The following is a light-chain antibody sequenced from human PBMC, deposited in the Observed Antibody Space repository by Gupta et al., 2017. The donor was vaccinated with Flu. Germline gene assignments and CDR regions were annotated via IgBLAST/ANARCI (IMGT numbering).Light chain of an antibody. Sequence: TGTSSDIGTYNCVSRYQQHPGKVPKLIIYHGTNRPSEGPDRFTGSKSGNTASRTIAGHQPDDESYYHCCSYGAAYFFGGGTKLTVL. V-gene: IGLV2-11*03. CDR1: SSDIGTYNC. CDR3: CSYGAAYF. CDR2: HGT. J-gene: IGLJ2*01.